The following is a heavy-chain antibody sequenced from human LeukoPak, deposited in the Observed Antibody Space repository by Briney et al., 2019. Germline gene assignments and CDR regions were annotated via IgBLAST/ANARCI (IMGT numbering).Heavy chain of an antibody. V-gene: IGHV4-59*01. CDR2: IYYSGST. CDR3: ARAPPPYYDFWSGYWSGYYYYMDV. D-gene: IGHD3-3*01. CDR1: GGSISSYY. J-gene: IGHJ6*03. Sequence: ASETLSLTCTVSGGSISSYYWSWIRQPPGKGLEWIGYIYYSGSTNYNPSLKSRVTISVDTSKNQFSLKLSSVTAADTAVYYCARAPPPYYDFWSGYWSGYYYYMDVWGKGTTVTVSS.